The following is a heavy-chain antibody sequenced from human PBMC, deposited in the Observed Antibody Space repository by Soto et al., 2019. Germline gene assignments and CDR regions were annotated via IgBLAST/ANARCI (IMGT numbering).Heavy chain of an antibody. CDR2: ISSSSSYI. CDR3: ARDLDDFPQGGAFDI. CDR1: GFTFSSYS. V-gene: IGHV3-21*01. D-gene: IGHD3-3*01. Sequence: GGSLRLSCAASGFTFSSYSMNWVRQAPGKGLEWVSSISSSSSYIYYADSVKGRFTISRDNAKNSLYLQMNSLRAEDTAVYYCARDLDDFPQGGAFDIWGQGTMVTVSS. J-gene: IGHJ3*02.